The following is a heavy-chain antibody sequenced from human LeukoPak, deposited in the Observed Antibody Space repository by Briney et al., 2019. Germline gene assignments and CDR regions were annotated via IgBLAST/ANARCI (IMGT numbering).Heavy chain of an antibody. Sequence: GASVKVSCKASGGTFSRYALSWVRQAPGQGLEWMGGIIPIFGTANYAQKFQGRVTITTDESTRTAYMELSSLISEDTAVYYCARDVRGVGATFVGYYYYYMDVWGKGTTVTVSS. V-gene: IGHV1-69*05. CDR3: ARDVRGVGATFVGYYYYYMDV. CDR2: IIPIFGTA. D-gene: IGHD1-26*01. J-gene: IGHJ6*03. CDR1: GGTFSRYA.